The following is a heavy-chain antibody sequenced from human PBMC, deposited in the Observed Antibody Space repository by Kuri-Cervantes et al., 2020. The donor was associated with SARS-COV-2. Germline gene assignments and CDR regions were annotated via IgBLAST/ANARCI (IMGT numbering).Heavy chain of an antibody. D-gene: IGHD1-20*01. CDR1: GYTFTSYY. J-gene: IGHJ5*02. CDR3: ARDRGPNNWTLRWFDP. CDR2: INPSGGST. V-gene: IGHV1-46*03. Sequence: VSVKVSCKASGYTFTSYYMHWVRQAPGQGLEWMGIINPSGGSTSYAQKFQGRVTMTRDTSTSTVYMELSSLRSEDTAVYYCARDRGPNNWTLRWFDPWGQGTLVTVSS.